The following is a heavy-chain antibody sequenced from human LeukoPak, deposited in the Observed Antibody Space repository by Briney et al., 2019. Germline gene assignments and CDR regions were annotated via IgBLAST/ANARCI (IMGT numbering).Heavy chain of an antibody. CDR3: ARGSSGYYYYYYGMDV. Sequence: GGSLRLSCAASGFTFSSYWMSWVRQAPGKGLEWVANIKQDGSEKYYVDSVKGRFTISRDNAKNSLYLQMNSLRAEDTAVYYCARGSSGYYYYYYGMDVWGQGTTVTVSS. V-gene: IGHV3-7*01. J-gene: IGHJ6*02. D-gene: IGHD3-22*01. CDR1: GFTFSSYW. CDR2: IKQDGSEK.